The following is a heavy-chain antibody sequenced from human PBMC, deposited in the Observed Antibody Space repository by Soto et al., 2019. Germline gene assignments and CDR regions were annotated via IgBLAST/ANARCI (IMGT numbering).Heavy chain of an antibody. CDR1: GFSISSNY. V-gene: IGHV3-53*02. Sequence: ELQLVETGGGLIQTGGSLRLSCAASGFSISSNYIAWVRQPPGKGLEWVSTTFSGGNTEYAASVKGRCSISRDNYKNTLYLQMDNLRVEDTAVYYCARTPPSAIQGWAFGMDVWGQGTTVSVSS. D-gene: IGHD2-21*01. CDR2: TFSGGNT. CDR3: ARTPPSAIQGWAFGMDV. J-gene: IGHJ6*02.